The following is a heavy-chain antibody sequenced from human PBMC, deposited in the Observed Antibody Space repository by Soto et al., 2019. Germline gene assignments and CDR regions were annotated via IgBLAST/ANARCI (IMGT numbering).Heavy chain of an antibody. D-gene: IGHD4-17*01. CDR1: GYTLTELS. Sequence: GASVKVSCKVSGYTLTELSMHWVRRAPGKGLEWMGGFDPEDGDTIYAQKFQGRVTMTEDTSTDTAYMELSSLRSEDTAVYYCATVYGDSNRFDPCGQGTLVTVSS. J-gene: IGHJ5*02. V-gene: IGHV1-24*01. CDR3: ATVYGDSNRFDP. CDR2: FDPEDGDT.